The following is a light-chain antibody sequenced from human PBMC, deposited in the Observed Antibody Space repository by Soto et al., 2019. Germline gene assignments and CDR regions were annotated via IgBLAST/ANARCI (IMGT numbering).Light chain of an antibody. Sequence: DIQMTQSPSSLSASVGDRVTITCRASQSINTYLNWYQQKPGKAPKFLISAASSLQSGVPSRFSGSGSGTDFTLTISRLEPEDSAVYFCQQYGSTPPYTFGQGTKLEI. CDR3: QQYGSTPPYT. CDR1: QSINTY. J-gene: IGKJ2*01. V-gene: IGKV1-39*01. CDR2: AAS.